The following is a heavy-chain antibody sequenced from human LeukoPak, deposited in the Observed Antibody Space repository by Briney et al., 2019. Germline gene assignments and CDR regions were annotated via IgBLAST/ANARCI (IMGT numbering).Heavy chain of an antibody. Sequence: ASVKVSCKVSGYTLTELSMHWVRQAPGKGLEWMGGFDPEDGETIYAQKFQGRVTMTEDTSTDTAYMELSSLRSEDTAVYYCARVGYCSSTSCYTVGDYYYYGMDVWGQGTTVTVSS. CDR3: ARVGYCSSTSCYTVGDYYYYGMDV. CDR1: GYTLTELS. D-gene: IGHD2-2*02. J-gene: IGHJ6*02. V-gene: IGHV1-24*01. CDR2: FDPEDGET.